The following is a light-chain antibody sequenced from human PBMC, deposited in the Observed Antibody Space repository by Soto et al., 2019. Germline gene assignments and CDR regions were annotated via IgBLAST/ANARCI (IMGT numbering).Light chain of an antibody. CDR2: AAS. Sequence: DIQMTQSPSSLSASVGDRVTITCRASRSISNYLNWYQQKSGKVPRLLIYAASSLQPGVPSRFRGTGTGTAFTLTITSLQREDSATYYCQQSYSVPRFGQGTRVDLK. CDR3: QQSYSVPR. CDR1: RSISNY. J-gene: IGKJ1*01. V-gene: IGKV1-39*01.